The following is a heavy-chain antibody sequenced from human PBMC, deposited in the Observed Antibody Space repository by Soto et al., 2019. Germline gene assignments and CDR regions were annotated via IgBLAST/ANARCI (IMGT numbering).Heavy chain of an antibody. D-gene: IGHD6-6*01. Sequence: VASVNVSCKASGYTFTGYYMHCVRQAPGQGLEWMGWINPNSGGTNYAQKFQGRVTMTRDTSISTAYMELSRLRSDDTAVYYCASGGIAARRDYYYYGTDVRGHGTTVTVSS. J-gene: IGHJ6*02. V-gene: IGHV1-2*02. CDR3: ASGGIAARRDYYYYGTDV. CDR1: GYTFTGYY. CDR2: INPNSGGT.